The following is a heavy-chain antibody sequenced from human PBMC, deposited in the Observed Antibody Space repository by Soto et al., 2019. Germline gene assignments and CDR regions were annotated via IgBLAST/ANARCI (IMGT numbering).Heavy chain of an antibody. CDR2: IYHSGST. CDR1: GGSISSYY. D-gene: IGHD4-17*01. CDR3: ARADYGDYGDDAFDI. Sequence: QVQLQESGPGLVKPSETLSLTCTVSGGSISSYYWSWIRQPPGKGLEWIGYIYHSGSTNYNPSLKSRVTISVDTSKNQFSLKLSSVTAADTAVYYCARADYGDYGDDAFDIWGQGTMVTVSS. V-gene: IGHV4-59*01. J-gene: IGHJ3*02.